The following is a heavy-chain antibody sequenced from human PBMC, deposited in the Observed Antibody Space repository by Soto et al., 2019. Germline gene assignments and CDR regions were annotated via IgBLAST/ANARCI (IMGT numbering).Heavy chain of an antibody. CDR3: ARALPSGWYQDYFDY. CDR2: IKQDGSEK. CDR1: GFTFSSYW. Sequence: GESLKISCAASGFTFSSYWMSWVRQAPGKGLEWVANIKQDGSEKYYVDSVKGRFTISRDNAKNSLYLQMNSLRAEDTAVYYCARALPSGWYQDYFDYWGQGTLVTVSS. D-gene: IGHD6-19*01. J-gene: IGHJ4*02. V-gene: IGHV3-7*01.